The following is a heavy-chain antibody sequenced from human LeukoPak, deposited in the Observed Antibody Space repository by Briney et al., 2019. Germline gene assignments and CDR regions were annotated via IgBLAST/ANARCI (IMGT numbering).Heavy chain of an antibody. J-gene: IGHJ3*01. Sequence: SETLSLTCAVSGGSISSDHWWSWVRQPPGKSLEWIGEIFHIGVTNYKPSLKSRVSMSVDKSRHQFSLNLRSMTAADTAVYFCARGGRSAFDVWGLGTMVTVSS. CDR2: IFHIGVT. V-gene: IGHV4-4*02. CDR3: ARGGRSAFDV. CDR1: GGSISSDHW.